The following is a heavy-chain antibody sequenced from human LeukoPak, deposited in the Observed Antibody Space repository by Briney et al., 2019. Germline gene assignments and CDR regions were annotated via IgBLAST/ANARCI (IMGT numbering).Heavy chain of an antibody. CDR1: GFTFSSYW. V-gene: IGHV3-74*01. CDR2: INSDGSST. J-gene: IGHJ3*02. CDR3: ASYSYDRNAFDI. D-gene: IGHD3-22*01. Sequence: GGFLRLSCAASGFTFSSYWMHWVRQAPGKGLVWVSRINSDGSSTSYADSVKGRFTISRDNAKNTLYLQMNSLRAEDTAVYYCASYSYDRNAFDIWGQGTMVTVSS.